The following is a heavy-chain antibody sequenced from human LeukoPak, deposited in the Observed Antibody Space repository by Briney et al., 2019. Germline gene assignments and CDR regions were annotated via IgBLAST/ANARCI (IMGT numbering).Heavy chain of an antibody. CDR3: ARSCCGGVRIDYFDY. V-gene: IGHV4-38-2*01. J-gene: IGHJ4*02. Sequence: SETLSLTCAVSGYSISSGYYWGWIRQPPGKGLVWIGSIYHSGSTYYNPSLKSRVTISVDTSKNQVSLKLSSVTAADTAVYYCARSCCGGVRIDYFDYWGQGTLVTVSS. CDR2: IYHSGST. CDR1: GYSISSGYY. D-gene: IGHD2-21*01.